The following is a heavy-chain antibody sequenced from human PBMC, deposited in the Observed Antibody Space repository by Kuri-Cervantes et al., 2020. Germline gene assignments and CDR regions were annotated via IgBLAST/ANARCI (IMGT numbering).Heavy chain of an antibody. CDR1: GGSFSGYY. D-gene: IGHD3-22*01. V-gene: IGHV4-34*01. CDR3: ARAGHYYDSSGEYYFDY. CDR2: INHSGST. J-gene: IGHJ4*02. Sequence: GSLRLSCVVYGGSFSGYYWNWIRQPPGKGLEWIGEINHSGSTNYNPSLKSRVTISVDTSKNQFSLKLSSVTAADTAVYYCARAGHYYDSSGEYYFDYWGQGTLVTVSS.